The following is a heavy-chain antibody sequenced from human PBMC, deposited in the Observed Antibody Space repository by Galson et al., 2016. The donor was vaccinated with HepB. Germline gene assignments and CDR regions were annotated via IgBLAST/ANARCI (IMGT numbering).Heavy chain of an antibody. CDR3: ARDEYGTTSGMDV. D-gene: IGHD4-17*01. CDR1: GYTFIGYY. Sequence: CKASGYTFIGYYIHWVRQVSGLGLEWMGWINPNSGGTTYSQKFQGWVTMTRDTSISTAYMELSRLRSDDTAVYYCARDEYGTTSGMDVWGQGTTVTVSS. J-gene: IGHJ6*02. CDR2: INPNSGGT. V-gene: IGHV1-2*04.